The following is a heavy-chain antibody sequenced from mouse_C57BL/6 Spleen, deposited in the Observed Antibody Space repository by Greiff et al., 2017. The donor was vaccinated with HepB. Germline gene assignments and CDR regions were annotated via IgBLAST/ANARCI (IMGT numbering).Heavy chain of an antibody. D-gene: IGHD2-3*01. J-gene: IGHJ2*01. CDR3: ARLRDGYYFDY. Sequence: QVHVKQPGAELVKPGASVKLSCKASGYTFTSYWMQWVKQRPGQGLEWIGEIDPSDSYTNYNQKFKGKATLTVDTSSSTAYMQLSSLTSEDSAVYYCARLRDGYYFDYWGQGTTLTVSS. CDR2: IDPSDSYT. CDR1: GYTFTSYW. V-gene: IGHV1-50*01.